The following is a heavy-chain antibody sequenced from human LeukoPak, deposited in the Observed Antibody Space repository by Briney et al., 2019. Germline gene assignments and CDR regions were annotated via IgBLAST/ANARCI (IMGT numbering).Heavy chain of an antibody. CDR2: INPKSGDT. V-gene: IGHV1-2*02. CDR1: GYTFTAYY. D-gene: IGHD4-17*01. Sequence: GASVKVSCKASGYTFTAYYMHWVRQAPGQGLEWMGWINPKSGDTNFAQKFKGRVTMTRDTSISTAYMELSRMRSDDTAVYYCARESFSTLTSATDAFDIWGQGTMVTVSS. CDR3: ARESFSTLTSATDAFDI. J-gene: IGHJ3*02.